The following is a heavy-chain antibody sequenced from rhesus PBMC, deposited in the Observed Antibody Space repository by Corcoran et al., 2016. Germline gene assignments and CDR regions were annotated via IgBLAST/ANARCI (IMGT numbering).Heavy chain of an antibody. CDR2: IYGNSAST. D-gene: IGHD4-23*01. CDR3: ARDYSNQEYFEF. V-gene: IGHV4-73*01. CDR1: GGYIRGYYY. Sequence: QVQLQQWGEGLVKPSETLSLTCAVSGGYIRGYYYWSWIRQPPGKGLEWIGYIYGNSASTNYNPSLKNRVTISKDTSKNQFSLKLSSVTAADTAVYYCARDYSNQEYFEFWGQGALVTVSS. J-gene: IGHJ1*01.